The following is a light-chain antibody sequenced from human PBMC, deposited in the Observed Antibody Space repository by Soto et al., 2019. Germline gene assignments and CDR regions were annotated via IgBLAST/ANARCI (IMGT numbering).Light chain of an antibody. Sequence: DIHMAQSPPSLSASVGDRVTITCRASHNIVTYLNWYQQKAGKAPSLLIYEASHLQSGVPFRFFGSGSGTDVTLTIDNLQHEDSATYYCHQSHSTSSTFGPGTKLEIK. J-gene: IGKJ2*01. CDR3: HQSHSTSST. CDR2: EAS. CDR1: HNIVTY. V-gene: IGKV1-39*01.